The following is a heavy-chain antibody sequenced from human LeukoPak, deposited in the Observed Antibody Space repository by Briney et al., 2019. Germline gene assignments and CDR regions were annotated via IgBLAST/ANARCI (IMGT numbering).Heavy chain of an antibody. CDR3: AKDGGGYCSSTSCYGPDY. V-gene: IGHV3-30*02. CDR1: GFTVGSND. D-gene: IGHD2-2*01. Sequence: GGSLRLSCAASGFTVGSNDMSWVRQAPGKGPEWVAFIRYDGSNKYYADSVKGRFTISRDNSKNTLYLQMNSLRAEDTAVYYCAKDGGGYCSSTSCYGPDYWGQGTLVTVSS. CDR2: IRYDGSNK. J-gene: IGHJ4*02.